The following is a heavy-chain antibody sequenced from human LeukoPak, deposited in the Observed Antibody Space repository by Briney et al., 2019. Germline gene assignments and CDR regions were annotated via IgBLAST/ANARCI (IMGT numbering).Heavy chain of an antibody. Sequence: PSETLSLTCTVSGGSISSSSYYWGWIRQPPGKGLEWIGSIYYSGSTYYNPSLKSRVTISVDTSKNQFSLKLSSVTAADTAVYYCARVNIVVVVDGQSYYDSSGSYDYWGQGTLVTVSS. J-gene: IGHJ4*02. CDR3: ARVNIVVVVDGQSYYDSSGSYDY. D-gene: IGHD3-22*01. V-gene: IGHV4-39*07. CDR2: IYYSGST. CDR1: GGSISSSSYY.